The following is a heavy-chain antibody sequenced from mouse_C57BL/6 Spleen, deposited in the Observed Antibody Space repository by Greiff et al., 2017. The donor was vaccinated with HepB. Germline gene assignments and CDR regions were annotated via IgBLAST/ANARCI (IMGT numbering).Heavy chain of an antibody. V-gene: IGHV14-4*01. CDR3: TLITTVGPYYAMDY. J-gene: IGHJ4*01. CDR1: GFNIKDDY. D-gene: IGHD1-1*01. CDR2: IDPENGDT. Sequence: EVQLQQSGAELVRPGASVKLSCTASGFNIKDDYMHWVKQRPEQGLEWIGWIDPENGDTEYASKFQGKATITADTSSNTAYLQLSSLTSEDTAVYYCTLITTVGPYYAMDYWGQGTSVTVSS.